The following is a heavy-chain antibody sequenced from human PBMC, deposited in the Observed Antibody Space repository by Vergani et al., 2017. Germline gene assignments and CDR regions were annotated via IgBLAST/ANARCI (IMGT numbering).Heavy chain of an antibody. Sequence: EVQLVESGGGLVQPGGSLRLSCAASGFTFSSYDMHWVRQATGKGLEWVSAIGTAGDPYYPGSVKGRFTISRENAKNTLYLQMNSLRAEDTAVYYCAKAAVGSGSYYNLRGWFDPWGQGTLVTVSS. D-gene: IGHD3-10*01. CDR2: IGTAGDP. V-gene: IGHV3-13*05. J-gene: IGHJ5*02. CDR1: GFTFSSYD. CDR3: AKAAVGSGSYYNLRGWFDP.